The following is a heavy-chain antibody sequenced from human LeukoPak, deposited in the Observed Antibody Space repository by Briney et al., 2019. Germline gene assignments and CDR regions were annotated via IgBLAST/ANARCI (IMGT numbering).Heavy chain of an antibody. CDR3: ARDGDSRRWEPFDY. V-gene: IGHV1-2*02. J-gene: IGHJ4*02. CDR2: INPNSGGT. CDR1: GYTFTGYY. Sequence: ASVKVSRKASGYTFTGYYMHWVRQAPGQGLECMGWINPNSGGTNYAQKFQGRDTMTRDTSISTAYMELSRLRSDDTAVYYCARDGDSRRWEPFDYWGQGTLVTVSS. D-gene: IGHD1-26*01.